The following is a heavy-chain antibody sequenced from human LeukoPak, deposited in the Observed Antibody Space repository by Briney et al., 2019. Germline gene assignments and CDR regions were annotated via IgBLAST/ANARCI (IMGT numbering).Heavy chain of an antibody. V-gene: IGHV4-4*09. CDR2: IYTSGST. Sequence: SETLSLTCTVSGGSISSYYWSWIRQPPGKGLEWIGYIYTSGSTNYNPSLKSRVTISVDTSKNQFSLKLSSVTAADMAVYYCARHALYQDIVATADYFDYWGQGTLVTVSS. CDR1: GGSISSYY. CDR3: ARHALYQDIVATADYFDY. D-gene: IGHD5-12*01. J-gene: IGHJ4*02.